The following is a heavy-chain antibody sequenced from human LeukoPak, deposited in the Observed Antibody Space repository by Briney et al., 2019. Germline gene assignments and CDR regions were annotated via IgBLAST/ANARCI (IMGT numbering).Heavy chain of an antibody. D-gene: IGHD6-19*01. Sequence: ASVKVSCKASGYTFTGYYMNWVRQAPGQGLEWMGWINPNSGGTNYAQKFQGRVTMTRDTSISTAYMGLSRLRPDDTAVYYCAREERQWLGFDYWGQGTLVTVSS. V-gene: IGHV1-2*02. J-gene: IGHJ4*02. CDR1: GYTFTGYY. CDR3: AREERQWLGFDY. CDR2: INPNSGGT.